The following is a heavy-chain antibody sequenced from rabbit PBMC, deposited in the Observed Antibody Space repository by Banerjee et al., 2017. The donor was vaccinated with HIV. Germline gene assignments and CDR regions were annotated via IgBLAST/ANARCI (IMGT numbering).Heavy chain of an antibody. V-gene: IGHV1S47*01. Sequence: QEQLEESGGDLVKPEGSLTLTCTASGFSFSSDAMCWVRQAPGKGPEWIACIYNGDGSAYYASWVNGRFSVSRSTSLNTVTLQMTSLTAADSATYFCARGDDGDPSDGYALSLWGPGTLVTVS. J-gene: IGHJ4*01. CDR2: IYNGDGSA. CDR3: ARGDDGDPSDGYALSL. D-gene: IGHD6-1*01. CDR1: GFSFSSDA.